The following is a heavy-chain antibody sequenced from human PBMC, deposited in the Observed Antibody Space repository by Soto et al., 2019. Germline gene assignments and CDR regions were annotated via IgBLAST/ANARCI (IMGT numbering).Heavy chain of an antibody. V-gene: IGHV3-33*01. CDR3: ASDLCSTSYCLDS. CDR2: IWFDGSNK. Sequence: QVQLVESGGDVVQPGRSLRLSCAASGFTFNTHGFHWVRQTPGKGLEWVAVIWFDGSNKYYSDSVKGRFTISRDNTENTVYLQLNSLRAEDTAVYYCASDLCSTSYCLDSWGQGTQVTVSS. CDR1: GFTFNTHG. D-gene: IGHD3-10*01. J-gene: IGHJ4*02.